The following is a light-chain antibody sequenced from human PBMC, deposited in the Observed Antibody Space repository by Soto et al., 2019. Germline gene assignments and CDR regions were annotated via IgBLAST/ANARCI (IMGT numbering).Light chain of an antibody. CDR2: GAS. CDR3: QQYNNWPRT. CDR1: QSVRSN. J-gene: IGKJ1*01. Sequence: EIVMTQSPATLSVSPGERATLSCRASQSVRSNLAWYQQKPGQAPRLLIYGASTRATGVPARFSGSGSGTEFTLTISSQQSEDFAVYYCQQYNNWPRTFGQGTKVEIK. V-gene: IGKV3-15*01.